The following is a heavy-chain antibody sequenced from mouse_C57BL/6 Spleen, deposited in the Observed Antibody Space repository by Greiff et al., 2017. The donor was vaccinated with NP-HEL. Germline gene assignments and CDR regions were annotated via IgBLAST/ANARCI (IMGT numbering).Heavy chain of an antibody. V-gene: IGHV1-80*01. CDR1: GYAFSSYW. CDR2: IYPGDGDT. CDR3: ARSGGTGYFDY. J-gene: IGHJ2*01. D-gene: IGHD3-3*01. Sequence: VNLVESGAELVKPGASVKISCKASGYAFSSYWMNWVKQRPGKGLEWIGQIYPGDGDTNYNGKFKGKATLTADKSSSTAYMQLSSLTSEDSAVYFCARSGGTGYFDYWGQGTTLTVSS.